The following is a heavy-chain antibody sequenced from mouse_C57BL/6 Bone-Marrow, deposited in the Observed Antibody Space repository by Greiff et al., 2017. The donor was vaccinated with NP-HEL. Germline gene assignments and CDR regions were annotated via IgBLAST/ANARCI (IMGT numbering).Heavy chain of an antibody. Sequence: QVQLQQPGAELVRPGSSVKLSCKASGYTFTSYGISWVKQRTGQGLEWIGEIYPRSGNTYYNEKFKGKATLTADKSSSTAYMELRSLTSEDSAVYFCARDSNYFDYWGQGTTLTVSS. CDR1: GYTFTSYG. CDR3: ARDSNYFDY. CDR2: IYPRSGNT. J-gene: IGHJ2*01. V-gene: IGHV1-81*01. D-gene: IGHD2-5*01.